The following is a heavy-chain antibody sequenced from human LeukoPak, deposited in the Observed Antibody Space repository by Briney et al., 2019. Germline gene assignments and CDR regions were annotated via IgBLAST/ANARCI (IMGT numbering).Heavy chain of an antibody. CDR2: IYYSGST. D-gene: IGHD3-3*01. CDR1: GGSISSGGYY. J-gene: IGHJ6*02. V-gene: IGHV4-31*03. Sequence: SETLSLTCTVSGGSISSGGYYWSWIRQHPGKGLEWIGYIYYSGSTYYNPSLKSRVTISVDTSKNQFSLKLRSVTAADTAVYYCARDHRFLEWSRTPYYYGMDVWGQGTTVTVSS. CDR3: ARDHRFLEWSRTPYYYGMDV.